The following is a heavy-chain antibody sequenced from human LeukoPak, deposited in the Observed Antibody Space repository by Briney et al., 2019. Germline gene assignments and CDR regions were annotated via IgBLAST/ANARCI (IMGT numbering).Heavy chain of an antibody. J-gene: IGHJ5*02. CDR1: GFTVSTSY. CDR3: ARDRVLMVYAIGWFDP. Sequence: GGSLRLSCAASGFTVSTSYIVWVRQAPGKGLEWVSVIYSGGDGGDTYYADSVKGRFTISRDNPKNTLYLQMNSLRAEDTAVYYCARDRVLMVYAIGWFDPWGQGTLVTVSS. V-gene: IGHV3-66*01. D-gene: IGHD2-8*01. CDR2: IYSGGDGGDT.